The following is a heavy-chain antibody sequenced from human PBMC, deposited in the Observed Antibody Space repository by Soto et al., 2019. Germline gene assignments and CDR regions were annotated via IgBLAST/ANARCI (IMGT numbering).Heavy chain of an antibody. J-gene: IGHJ4*02. Sequence: GGSLRLSCAASGFTFSDYYMSWIRQAPGKGLEWVSYISSSSTYTNYADSVKGRFTISRDNAKSSLYLQMNSLRAEDTAIYYCASLPQQLVDYWGQGTLVTVSS. CDR1: GFTFSDYY. CDR3: ASLPQQLVDY. D-gene: IGHD6-13*01. CDR2: ISSSSTYT. V-gene: IGHV3-11*06.